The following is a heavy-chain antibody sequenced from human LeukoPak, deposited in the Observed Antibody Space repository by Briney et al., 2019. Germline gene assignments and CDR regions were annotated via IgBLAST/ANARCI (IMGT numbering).Heavy chain of an antibody. V-gene: IGHV3-33*01. CDR2: IWYDGSNK. Sequence: PGRSLRLSCAASGFTFSSYGMHWVRQAPGKGLEWVAVIWYDGSNKYYADSVKGRFTISRDNSKNTLYLQMNSLRAEDTAVYYCARDQVPYYDSSGYLHWGQGTLVTVYS. D-gene: IGHD3-22*01. CDR3: ARDQVPYYDSSGYLH. J-gene: IGHJ4*02. CDR1: GFTFSSYG.